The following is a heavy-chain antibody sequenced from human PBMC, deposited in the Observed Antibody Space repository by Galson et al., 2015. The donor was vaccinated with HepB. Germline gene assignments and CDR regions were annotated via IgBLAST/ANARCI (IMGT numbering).Heavy chain of an antibody. J-gene: IGHJ6*02. Sequence: SLRLSCAASGFTFSSYVMSWIRQAPGKGLEWVSAISGSGSSTYYADSVKGRFTISRDNSRSTLFLQMNSLRGEDTALYYCARKLYSNGYYYYHGLDVWGQGTTVIVSS. CDR1: GFTFSSYV. CDR2: ISGSGSST. V-gene: IGHV3-23*01. D-gene: IGHD4-11*01. CDR3: ARKLYSNGYYYYHGLDV.